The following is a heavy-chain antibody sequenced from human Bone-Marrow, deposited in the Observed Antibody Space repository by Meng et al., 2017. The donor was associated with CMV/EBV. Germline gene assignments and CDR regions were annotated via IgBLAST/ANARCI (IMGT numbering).Heavy chain of an antibody. J-gene: IGHJ6*02. CDR3: AGDSAHYDCWVSSGMDV. Sequence: SETLSLTCTASGGSISSSSNYWGWNRQPPGQELEWIGSINYSGTTYYNPSLRRRVTISVDTSKKQFSLRLSPGTAADSAMDYGAGDSAHYDCWVSSGMDVWGQGTTVTGSS. CDR2: INYSGTT. D-gene: IGHD3-3*01. V-gene: IGHV4-39*07. CDR1: GGSISSSSNY.